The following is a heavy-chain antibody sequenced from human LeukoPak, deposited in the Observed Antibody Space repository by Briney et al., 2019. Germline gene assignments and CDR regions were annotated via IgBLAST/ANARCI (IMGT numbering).Heavy chain of an antibody. CDR1: GFTFTNYA. CDR3: AREGLLSFDI. D-gene: IGHD3-3*01. CDR2: ISGSGIT. Sequence: PGGSLRLSCAASGFTFTNYAMNWVRQAPGKGLEWVSGISGSGITYYADSVKGRFTISRDNAKNSLYLQMNSLRAEDTAVYYCAREGLLSFDIWGQGTMVTVSS. J-gene: IGHJ3*02. V-gene: IGHV3-23*01.